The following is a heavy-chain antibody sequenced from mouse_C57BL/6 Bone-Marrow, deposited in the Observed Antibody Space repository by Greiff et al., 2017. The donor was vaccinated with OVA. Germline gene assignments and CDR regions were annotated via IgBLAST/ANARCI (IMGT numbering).Heavy chain of an antibody. CDR2: IYPGDGDT. CDR3: ARFSYGFAY. D-gene: IGHD1-1*02. Sequence: VQLQQSGPELVKPGASVKISCKASGYAFSSSWMNWVKQRPGKGLEWIGRIYPGDGDTNYNGKFKGKATLTADKSSSTAYMQLSSLTSEDSAVYFCARFSYGFAYWGQGTLVTVSA. CDR1: GYAFSSSW. V-gene: IGHV1-82*01. J-gene: IGHJ3*01.